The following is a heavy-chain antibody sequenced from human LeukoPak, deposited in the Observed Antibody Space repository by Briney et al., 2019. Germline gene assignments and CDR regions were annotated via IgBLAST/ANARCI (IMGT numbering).Heavy chain of an antibody. Sequence: GGSLRLSCAASGFSFSSSAMSWVRQAPGKGLEWVASIGGVGDRTYYADSVKGRFTISRDNSKDTLFLQMNSLKADDTALYYCAKASRQAAVASPLDYWGQGSLVTVSS. CDR1: GFSFSSSA. J-gene: IGHJ4*02. CDR3: AKASRQAAVASPLDY. V-gene: IGHV3-23*01. D-gene: IGHD6-19*01. CDR2: IGGVGDRT.